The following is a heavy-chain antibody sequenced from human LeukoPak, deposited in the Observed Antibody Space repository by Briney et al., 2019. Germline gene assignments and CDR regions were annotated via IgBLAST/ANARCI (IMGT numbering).Heavy chain of an antibody. D-gene: IGHD6-13*01. Sequence: GGSLRLSCAASGFTFSSYGMHWVRQAPGKGLEWAAVISYGGSNKYYADSVKGRFTISRDNSKNTLYLQMNSLRAEDTAVYYCANIAAAGTSDFDYWGQGTLVTVSS. CDR3: ANIAAAGTSDFDY. CDR1: GFTFSSYG. CDR2: ISYGGSNK. V-gene: IGHV3-30*18. J-gene: IGHJ4*02.